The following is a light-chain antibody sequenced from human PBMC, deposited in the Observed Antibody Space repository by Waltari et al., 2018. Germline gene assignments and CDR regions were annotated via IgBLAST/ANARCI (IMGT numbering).Light chain of an antibody. CDR2: YDD. CDR1: SSNIGNNV. V-gene: IGLV1-36*01. Sequence: QSVLTQPPSVSGAPSERVTISCSGSSSNIGNNVVNWYQQLPGKAPKLLIYYDDLVPSGVSDRFSGSKSGTSASLAITGLQSDDEADYYCAAWDDSLNGQVFGTGTKVTVL. J-gene: IGLJ1*01. CDR3: AAWDDSLNGQV.